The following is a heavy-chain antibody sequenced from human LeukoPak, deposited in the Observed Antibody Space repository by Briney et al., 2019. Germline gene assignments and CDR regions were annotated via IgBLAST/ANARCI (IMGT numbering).Heavy chain of an antibody. CDR1: GFTFSNYW. Sequence: GGSLRLSCAASGFTFSNYWMSWVRQAPGKGLEWVANIEQDGSEKYYVDSVKGRFTISRDNANNSVYLQMNSLRAEDTALYYCARISGSSKKYFQHWGQGTLATVSS. D-gene: IGHD1-26*01. CDR3: ARISGSSKKYFQH. V-gene: IGHV3-7*01. J-gene: IGHJ1*01. CDR2: IEQDGSEK.